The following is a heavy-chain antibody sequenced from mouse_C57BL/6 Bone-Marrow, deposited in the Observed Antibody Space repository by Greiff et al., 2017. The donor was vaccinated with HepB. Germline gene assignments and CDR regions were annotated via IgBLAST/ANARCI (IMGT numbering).Heavy chain of an antibody. D-gene: IGHD2-1*01. CDR2: INSDGGST. Sequence: EVKVVESGGGLVQPGESLKLSCESNEYEFPSHDMSWVRKTPEKRLELVAAINSDGGSTYYPDTMERRFIISRDNTKKTLYLQMSSLRSEDTALYYCARQGGHGTWYFDVWGTGTTVTVSS. J-gene: IGHJ1*03. CDR3: ARQGGHGTWYFDV. CDR1: EYEFPSHD. V-gene: IGHV5-2*01.